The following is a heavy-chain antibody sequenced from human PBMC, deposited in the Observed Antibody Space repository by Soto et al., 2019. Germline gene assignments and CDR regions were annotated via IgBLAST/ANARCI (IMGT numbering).Heavy chain of an antibody. CDR2: INAGNGNT. CDR1: GYTFTSYA. Sequence: ASVKVSCKASGYTFTSYAMHWVRQAPGQRLEWMGWINAGNGNTKYSQKFQGRVTITRDTSASTAYMELSSLSSEDTAVYYCARSIVVVTAADYWGQGTLVTVSS. J-gene: IGHJ4*02. CDR3: ARSIVVVTAADY. D-gene: IGHD2-21*02. V-gene: IGHV1-3*01.